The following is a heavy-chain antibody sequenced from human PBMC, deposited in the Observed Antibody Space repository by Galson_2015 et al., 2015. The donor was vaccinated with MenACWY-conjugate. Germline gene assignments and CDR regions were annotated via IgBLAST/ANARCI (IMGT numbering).Heavy chain of an antibody. Sequence: PALVKPTQTLTLTCTFSGFSLSTTGMCVNWIRQPPGKALEWLGFIDWEDDKFYTTSLKTRLNISKDTSKNQVVLTMTNMDPVDTAPYYCGRVEGQKLMDQWGQGILVIVSS. D-gene: IGHD6-13*01. CDR1: GFSLSTTGMC. CDR2: IDWEDDK. CDR3: GRVEGQKLMDQ. V-gene: IGHV2-70*01. J-gene: IGHJ4*02.